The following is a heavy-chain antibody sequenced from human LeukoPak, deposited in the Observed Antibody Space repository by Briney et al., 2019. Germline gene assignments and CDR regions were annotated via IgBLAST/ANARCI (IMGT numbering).Heavy chain of an antibody. V-gene: IGHV3-20*04. CDR2: INWNGGST. CDR3: ARGVYNGDYAEVVDY. J-gene: IGHJ4*02. Sequence: GGSLRLSCAASGFTFDDYGMSWVRQAPGKGLEWVSGINWNGGSTVYADSVKGRFTISRDNAKNSLYLQMNSLRAEDTALYYCARGVYNGDYAEVVDYWGQGTLVTVPS. D-gene: IGHD4-17*01. CDR1: GFTFDDYG.